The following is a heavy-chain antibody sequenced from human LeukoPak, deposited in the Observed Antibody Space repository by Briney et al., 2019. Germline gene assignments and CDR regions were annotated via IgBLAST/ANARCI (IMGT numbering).Heavy chain of an antibody. J-gene: IGHJ6*02. CDR2: ISYDGSNK. CDR1: GFTFSSYA. V-gene: IGHV3-30-3*01. D-gene: IGHD2-2*01. Sequence: GRSLRLSCAASGFTFSSYAMHWVRQAPSKGLEWVAVISYDGSNKYYADSVKGRFTISRDNSKNTLYLQMNSLRAEDTAVYYCARDALEVVPAAMGHEYYYYYYGMDVWGQGTTVTVSS. CDR3: ARDALEVVPAAMGHEYYYYYYGMDV.